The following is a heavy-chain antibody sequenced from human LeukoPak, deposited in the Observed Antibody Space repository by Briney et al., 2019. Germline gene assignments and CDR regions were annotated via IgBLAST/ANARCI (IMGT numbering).Heavy chain of an antibody. CDR1: GGSFIGSH. V-gene: IGHV4-34*01. D-gene: IGHD4-23*01. Sequence: PSETLSLTCAVSGGSFIGSHWNWIRQPPGKGLEWIGEINHSGNTNYNPSLKSRVTISVDTSKNQFSLELRSVTAADTAVYYCARDPTTVVTLPYYFDDWGQGTLVTVSS. CDR3: ARDPTTVVTLPYYFDD. CDR2: INHSGNT. J-gene: IGHJ4*02.